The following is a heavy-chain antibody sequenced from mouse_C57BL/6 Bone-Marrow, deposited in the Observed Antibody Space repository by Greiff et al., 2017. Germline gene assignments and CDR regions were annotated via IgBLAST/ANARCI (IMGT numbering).Heavy chain of an antibody. CDR1: GFTFSDYG. D-gene: IGHD2-5*01. V-gene: IGHV5-17*01. CDR3: ARKDYSNPWFAY. Sequence: EVKLMESGGGLVKPGGSLKLSCAASGFTFSDYGMHWVRQAPEKGLEWVAYISSGSSTIYYAATVKGRFTISRDNAKNTLFLQMTSLRSEDTAMYYCARKDYSNPWFAYWGQGTLVTVSA. CDR2: ISSGSSTI. J-gene: IGHJ3*01.